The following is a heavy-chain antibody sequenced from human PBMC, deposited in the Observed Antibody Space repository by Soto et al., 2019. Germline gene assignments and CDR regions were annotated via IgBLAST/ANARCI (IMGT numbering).Heavy chain of an antibody. Sequence: GGSLRLSCAASEFTFSSYAMSWVRQAPGKGLEWVSGISGSGGSTDYADSVKGRFTISRDNSKNTLYLQMNSLRGEDTAVYYCAKHSGSFLYPPSGFAYWGQGTLVTVSS. CDR3: AKHSGSFLYPPSGFAY. D-gene: IGHD1-26*01. V-gene: IGHV3-23*01. CDR2: ISGSGGST. CDR1: EFTFSSYA. J-gene: IGHJ4*02.